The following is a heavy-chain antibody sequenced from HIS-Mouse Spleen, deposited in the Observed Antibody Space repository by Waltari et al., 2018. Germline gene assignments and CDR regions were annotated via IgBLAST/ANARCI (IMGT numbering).Heavy chain of an antibody. J-gene: IGHJ2*01. V-gene: IGHV4-39*07. CDR3: AREIPYSSSWYDWYFDL. Sequence: QLQLQESGPGLVKPSATLSLTCTVPGASIRSSSYYWGWIRQPPGKGLEWIGSIYYSGSTYYNPSLKSRVTISVDTSKNQFSLKLSSVTAADTAVYYCAREIPYSSSWYDWYFDLWGRGTLVTGSS. CDR1: GASIRSSSYY. D-gene: IGHD6-13*01. CDR2: IYYSGST.